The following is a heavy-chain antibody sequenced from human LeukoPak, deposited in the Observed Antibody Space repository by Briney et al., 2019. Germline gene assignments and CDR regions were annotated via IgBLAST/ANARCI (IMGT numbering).Heavy chain of an antibody. CDR3: ARDLGYCTNGVCVKYMDV. V-gene: IGHV4-59*01. J-gene: IGHJ6*03. D-gene: IGHD2-8*01. CDR1: GGSISSYY. Sequence: SETLSLTCTVSGGSISSYYWSWIRQPPGKGLEWVGYIYYSGSTNYNPSLKSRVTISVDTSKNQFSLKLSSVTAADTAVYYCARDLGYCTNGVCVKYMDVWGKGTTVTVSS. CDR2: IYYSGST.